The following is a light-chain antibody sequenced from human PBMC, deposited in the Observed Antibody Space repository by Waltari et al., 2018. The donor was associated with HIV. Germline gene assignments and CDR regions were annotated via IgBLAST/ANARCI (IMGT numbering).Light chain of an antibody. CDR2: EVS. CDR1: SSDVGGYNY. CDR3: SSYAGSNWV. Sequence: QSALTQPHSASGSPGQSVTISCTGTSSDVGGYNYDSWYQQHPGKAPKFIIYEVSKRPSGVPDRFSGSKSGNTASLTVSGLQAEDEADYYCSSYAGSNWVFGGGTKLTVL. V-gene: IGLV2-8*01. J-gene: IGLJ3*02.